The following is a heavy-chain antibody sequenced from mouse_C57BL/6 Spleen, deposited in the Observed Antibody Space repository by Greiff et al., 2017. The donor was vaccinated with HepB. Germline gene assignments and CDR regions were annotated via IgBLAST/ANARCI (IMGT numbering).Heavy chain of an antibody. Sequence: EVQLVESGPGLVKPSQSLSLTYSVTGYSITSGYYWNWIRQFPGNKLEWMGYISYDGSNNYNPSLKNRISITRDTSKNQFFLKLNSVTTEDTATYYCARERGTTVVARYFDVWGTGTTVTVSS. CDR3: ARERGTTVVARYFDV. D-gene: IGHD1-1*01. V-gene: IGHV3-6*01. J-gene: IGHJ1*03. CDR2: ISYDGSN. CDR1: GYSITSGYY.